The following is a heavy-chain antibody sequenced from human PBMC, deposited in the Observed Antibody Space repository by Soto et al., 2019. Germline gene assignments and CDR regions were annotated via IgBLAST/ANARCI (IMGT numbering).Heavy chain of an antibody. V-gene: IGHV3-64*01. CDR1: GFTFSSYA. J-gene: IGHJ3*02. Sequence: GGSLRLSCAASGFTFSSYAMHWVRQAPGKGLEYVSAISSNGGSTYYANSVKGRFTISRDNSKNTLYLQMGSLRAEDRAVYYCARDCSGGSCSGAFVIWAQGPLVTVS. CDR3: ARDCSGGSCSGAFVI. CDR2: ISSNGGST. D-gene: IGHD2-15*01.